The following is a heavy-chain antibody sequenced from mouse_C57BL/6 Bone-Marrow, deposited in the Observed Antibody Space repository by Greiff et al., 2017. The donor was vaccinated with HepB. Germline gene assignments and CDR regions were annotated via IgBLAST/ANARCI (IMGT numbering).Heavy chain of an antibody. CDR3: ARGGLLRLDYFDY. CDR1: GYTFTSYW. Sequence: QVQLQQPGAELVKPGASVKLSCKASGYTFTSYWMHWVKQRPGQGLEWIGMIHPNCGSTNYNEKFKSKATLTVDKSSSTAYMQLSSLTSEDSAVYCCARGGLLRLDYFDYWGQGTTLTVSS. D-gene: IGHD1-2*01. CDR2: IHPNCGST. J-gene: IGHJ2*01. V-gene: IGHV1-64*01.